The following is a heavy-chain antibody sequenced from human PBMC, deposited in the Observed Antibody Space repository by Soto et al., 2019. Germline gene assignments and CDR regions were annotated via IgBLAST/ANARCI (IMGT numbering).Heavy chain of an antibody. CDR3: ARVKSYSNDWFDP. Sequence: GESLKISGKGSGDSFTSYWIGWVRQMPGKGLEWMGIIYPGDSDTRYSPSFQGQVTTSADKSISTAYLQWSSLKASDTAMYYCARVKSYSNDWFDPWGQGTLVTVSS. V-gene: IGHV5-51*01. CDR1: GDSFTSYW. J-gene: IGHJ5*02. CDR2: IYPGDSDT. D-gene: IGHD4-4*01.